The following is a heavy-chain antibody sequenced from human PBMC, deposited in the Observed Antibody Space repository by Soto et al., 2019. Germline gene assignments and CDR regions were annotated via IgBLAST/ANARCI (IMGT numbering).Heavy chain of an antibody. Sequence: SETLSLTCAVSGYSISSGYYWCWIRQPPGKGLEWIGSIYHSGSTYYNPSLKSRVTISVDTSKNQFSLKLSSVTAADAAVYYCARDRLYSSGYGLPGGWFDPWGQGTLVTVSS. CDR2: IYHSGST. CDR3: ARDRLYSSGYGLPGGWFDP. V-gene: IGHV4-38-2*02. CDR1: GYSISSGYY. J-gene: IGHJ5*02. D-gene: IGHD6-19*01.